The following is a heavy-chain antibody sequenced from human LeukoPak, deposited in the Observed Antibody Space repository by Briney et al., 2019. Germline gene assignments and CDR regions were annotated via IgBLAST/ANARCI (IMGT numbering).Heavy chain of an antibody. CDR1: GGSVRRGNYY. J-gene: IGHJ6*03. CDR2: IYTSGTT. CDR3: ARWSGSVTARNYYYYMDV. V-gene: IGHV4-61*02. Sequence: SETLSLTCTVSGGSVRRGNYYWTWLRQPAGSGLEWIGRIYTSGTTDYNPSLRTRVTISVDASRNQFSLNLSSVTAADTAVYYCARWSGSVTARNYYYYMDVWGEGTTVTVSS. D-gene: IGHD6-6*01.